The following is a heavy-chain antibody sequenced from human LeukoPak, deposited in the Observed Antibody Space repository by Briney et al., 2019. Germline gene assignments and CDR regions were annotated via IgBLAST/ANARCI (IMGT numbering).Heavy chain of an antibody. CDR3: ARDPGVAAAGNWFDP. V-gene: IGHV1-46*01. CDR1: GYTFTSYY. J-gene: IGHJ5*02. D-gene: IGHD6-13*01. Sequence: ASVKVSCKASGYTFTSYYMHWVRQAPGQGLEWMGIINPSGGSTSYAQKFQGRVTMTRDTSTSTVYMEPSSLRSEDTAVYYCARDPGVAAAGNWFDPWGQGTLVTVSS. CDR2: INPSGGST.